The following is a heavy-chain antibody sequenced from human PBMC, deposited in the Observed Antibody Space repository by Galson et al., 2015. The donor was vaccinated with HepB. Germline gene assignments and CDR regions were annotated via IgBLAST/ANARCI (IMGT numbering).Heavy chain of an antibody. CDR3: ARALGGSYFYGMDV. J-gene: IGHJ6*02. CDR2: VYYSGVT. CDR1: GGSTSSSSYY. V-gene: IGHV4-39*01. Sequence: ETLSLTCTVSGGSTSSSSYYWNWIRQSPGKGLEWIGSVYYSGVTYYNPSLKSRVTISVDTSKNEFSLRVSSVTAADTALYYCARALGGSYFYGMDVWGQGTTVTVSS. D-gene: IGHD3-16*02.